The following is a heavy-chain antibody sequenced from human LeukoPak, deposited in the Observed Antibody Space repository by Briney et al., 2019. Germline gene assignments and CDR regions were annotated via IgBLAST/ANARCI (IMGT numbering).Heavy chain of an antibody. CDR3: ASGITMVRGVITDY. CDR2: ISSSSSYT. Sequence: GGSLRLSCAASGFTFSDYYMSWIRQAPGKGLEWVSYISSSSSYTNYADSVKGRFTISRDNAKNSLYLQMNSLRAEDTAVYYCASGITMVRGVITDYWGQGTLVSVSS. D-gene: IGHD3-10*01. J-gene: IGHJ4*02. V-gene: IGHV3-11*06. CDR1: GFTFSDYY.